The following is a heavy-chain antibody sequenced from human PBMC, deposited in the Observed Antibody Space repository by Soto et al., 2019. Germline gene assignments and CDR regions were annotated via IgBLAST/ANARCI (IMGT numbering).Heavy chain of an antibody. CDR1: GGYMISYY. V-gene: IGHV4-59*01. Sequence: SETLSLTCTVSGGYMISYYGSWIRQPPGKGLEWIGYIYYSGSTNYNPSLKSRVTISVDTSKNQFSLKLSSVTAADTAVYYCARVWGGAFDIWGQGTMVTVS. D-gene: IGHD3-10*01. J-gene: IGHJ3*02. CDR3: ARVWGGAFDI. CDR2: IYYSGST.